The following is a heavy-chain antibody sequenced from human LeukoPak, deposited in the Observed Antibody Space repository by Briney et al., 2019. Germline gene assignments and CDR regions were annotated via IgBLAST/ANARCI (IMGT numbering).Heavy chain of an antibody. D-gene: IGHD6-13*01. CDR1: GFTFSSYA. CDR2: ISYDGSNK. Sequence: GGSLRLSCAASGFTFSSYAMHWVRQAPGKGLEWVAVISYDGSNKYYADSVKGRFTISRDNSKNTLYLQMNSLRAEDTAVYYCAREPGSSSWYYYYYYGMDVWGQGTTVTVSS. CDR3: AREPGSSSWYYYYYYGMDV. J-gene: IGHJ6*02. V-gene: IGHV3-30-3*01.